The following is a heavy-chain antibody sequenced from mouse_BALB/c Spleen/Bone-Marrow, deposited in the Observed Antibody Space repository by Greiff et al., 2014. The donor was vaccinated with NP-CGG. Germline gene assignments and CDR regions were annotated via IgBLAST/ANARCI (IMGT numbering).Heavy chain of an antibody. D-gene: IGHD2-14*01. CDR2: IDPSTGHT. V-gene: IGHV1-7*01. CDR1: GFPFTTYW. CDR3: ARPYRYDKEFAY. J-gene: IGHJ3*01. Sequence: QVQLQQSGADLAKPGASVKMSCKASGFPFTTYWMHWFKQRPGQGLEWIGYIDPSTGHTEYKQNFKDKATLTADKSSSTAYMQRSSLTSEDSAVYYCARPYRYDKEFAYWGQGTLVTVSA.